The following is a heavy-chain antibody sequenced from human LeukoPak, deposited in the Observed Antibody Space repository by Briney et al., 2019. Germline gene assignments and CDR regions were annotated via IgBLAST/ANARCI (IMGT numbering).Heavy chain of an antibody. CDR2: IDPDDSYT. CDR3: ARHNVATEGASDI. D-gene: IGHD1-14*01. V-gene: IGHV5-10-1*01. CDR1: GYSFTSYW. Sequence: GESLKISFKASGYSFTSYWISWVRPMPGKGLEWMGRIDPDDSYTNYSPSFQGHVTISGDKSITTAHLQWSSLKASDSAMYYCARHNVATEGASDIWGQGTMVTVST. J-gene: IGHJ3*02.